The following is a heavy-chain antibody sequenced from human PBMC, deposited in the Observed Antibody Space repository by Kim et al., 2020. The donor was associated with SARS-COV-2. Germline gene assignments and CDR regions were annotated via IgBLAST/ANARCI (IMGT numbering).Heavy chain of an antibody. J-gene: IGHJ4*02. Sequence: GGSLRLSCAASGFTFSSYWMSWVRQAPGKGLEWVANIKQDGSEIYYVDSVKGRFTISRDNAKNSLYLQMNSLGAEETAAYYCARDHEDNSYVSFFDYWGQETRVTVPS. V-gene: IGHV3-7*03. CDR1: GFTFSSYW. CDR3: ARDHEDNSYVSFFDY. D-gene: IGHD5-18*01. CDR2: IKQDGSEI.